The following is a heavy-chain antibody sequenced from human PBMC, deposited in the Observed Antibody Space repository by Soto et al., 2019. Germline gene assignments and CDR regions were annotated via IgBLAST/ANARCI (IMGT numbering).Heavy chain of an antibody. V-gene: IGHV3-33*01. CDR3: ARAYAGGWFYFDY. J-gene: IGHJ4*02. CDR1: GVTFSSYG. CDR2: IWYDGSNI. D-gene: IGHD6-19*01. Sequence: QVQLVESGGGVVQPGRSLRLSCAASGVTFSSYGMHWVRQAPGKGLEWMAVIWYDGSNIYYADSVKGRFTISRVNSKNTLYLQMNSLRAEDTAVYYCARAYAGGWFYFDYWGQGTLVTVSS.